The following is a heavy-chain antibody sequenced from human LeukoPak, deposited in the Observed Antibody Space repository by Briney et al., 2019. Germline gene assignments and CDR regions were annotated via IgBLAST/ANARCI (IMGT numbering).Heavy chain of an antibody. V-gene: IGHV4-59*01. D-gene: IGHD6-19*01. CDR3: ARGDVAVAGIVFDY. Sequence: SETLSLTCTVSGGSISSYYWSWIRQPPGKGLEWIGYIYYSGSTNYNPSLESRVTISVDTSKNQFSLKLSSVTAADTAVYYCARGDVAVAGIVFDYWGQGTLVTVSS. CDR1: GGSISSYY. CDR2: IYYSGST. J-gene: IGHJ4*02.